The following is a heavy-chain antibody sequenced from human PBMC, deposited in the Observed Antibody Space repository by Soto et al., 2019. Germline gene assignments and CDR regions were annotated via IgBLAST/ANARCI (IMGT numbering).Heavy chain of an antibody. V-gene: IGHV1-2*04. J-gene: IGHJ4*02. CDR1: GYTFTGYY. Sequence: ASVKVSCKASGYTFTGYYMHWVRQAPGQGLEWMGWINPNSGGTNYAQKFQGWVTMTRDTSISTAYMELSRLRSDDTAVYYCAREGRGWLRLPSLDYWGQGTLVTVSS. CDR2: INPNSGGT. D-gene: IGHD5-12*01. CDR3: AREGRGWLRLPSLDY.